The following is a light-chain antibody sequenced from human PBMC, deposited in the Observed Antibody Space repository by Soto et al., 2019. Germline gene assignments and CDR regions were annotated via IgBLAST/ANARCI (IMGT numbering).Light chain of an antibody. CDR2: EVS. V-gene: IGLV2-14*01. CDR3: SSYTSSSTRV. Sequence: QSALTQPDSVSGSPGQSITISCTGTSSDVGGYNYVSWYQQHPGKAPKLMIYEVSNRPSGVSNRFSGSKSGNTASLTISGLQAEDEADYYCSSYTSSSTRVFGGGTKLTFL. CDR1: SSDVGGYNY. J-gene: IGLJ3*02.